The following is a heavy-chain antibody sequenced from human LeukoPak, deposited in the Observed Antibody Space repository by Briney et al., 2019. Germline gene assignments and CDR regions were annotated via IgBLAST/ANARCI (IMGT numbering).Heavy chain of an antibody. J-gene: IGHJ4*02. V-gene: IGHV1-46*01. Sequence: ASVKVSCKASGYTFTGYYMHWVRQAPGQGLEWMGIINPSGGSTSYAQKFQGRVTMTRDTSTSTVYMELSSLRSEDTAVYYCARSGRGSSSSRGYFDYWGQGTLVTVSS. CDR3: ARSGRGSSSSRGYFDY. CDR2: INPSGGST. CDR1: GYTFTGYY. D-gene: IGHD6-6*01.